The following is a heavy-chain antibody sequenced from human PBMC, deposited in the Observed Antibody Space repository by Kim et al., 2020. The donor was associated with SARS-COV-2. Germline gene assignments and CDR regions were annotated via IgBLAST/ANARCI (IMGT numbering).Heavy chain of an antibody. CDR1: GFTFSDYY. J-gene: IGHJ4*02. V-gene: IGHV3-11*05. CDR3: AREGDYPGIAAAGTGDYFDY. D-gene: IGHD6-13*01. Sequence: GGSLRLSCAASGFTFSDYYMSWIRQAPGKGLEWVSYISSSSSYTNYADSVKGRFTISRDNAKNSLYLQMNSLRAEDTAVYYCAREGDYPGIAAAGTGDYFDYWGQGTLVTVSS. CDR2: ISSSSSYT.